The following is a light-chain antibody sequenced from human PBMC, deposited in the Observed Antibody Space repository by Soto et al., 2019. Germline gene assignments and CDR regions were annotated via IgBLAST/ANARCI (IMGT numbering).Light chain of an antibody. CDR2: DAS. Sequence: EIVLTQSPATLSLSPGERATLSCRASQSVSSYLAWYQQKPGQAPRLLIYDASNRATGIPARFSGSGSGTDFTLTISSLEPEDFAVYYCQQRSTWITFGQGTRREL. CDR1: QSVSSY. V-gene: IGKV3-11*01. J-gene: IGKJ5*01. CDR3: QQRSTWIT.